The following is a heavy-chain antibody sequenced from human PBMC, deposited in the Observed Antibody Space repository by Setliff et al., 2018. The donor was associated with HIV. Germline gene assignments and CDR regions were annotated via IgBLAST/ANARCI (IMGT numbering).Heavy chain of an antibody. Sequence: GGSLRLSCVVSGFIFSDHYMDWVRQAPGKGLEWVARIRNKVNSYTTEYVASVKCRFTISRDDSENSLYLQMNSLKTEDTAVYYFARGPGSGDYSYHFDYWGQGTLVTVSS. CDR1: GFIFSDHY. D-gene: IGHD4-17*01. J-gene: IGHJ4*02. V-gene: IGHV3-72*01. CDR2: IRNKVNSYTT. CDR3: ARGPGSGDYSYHFDY.